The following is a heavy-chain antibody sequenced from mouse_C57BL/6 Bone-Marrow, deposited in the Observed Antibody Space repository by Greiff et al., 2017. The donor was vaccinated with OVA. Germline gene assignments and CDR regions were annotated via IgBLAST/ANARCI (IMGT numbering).Heavy chain of an antibody. CDR2: IYPGDGDT. V-gene: IGHV1-80*01. D-gene: IGHD1-1*01. CDR1: GYAFSSYW. J-gene: IGHJ2*01. CDR3: ARRDYYGSSSFDY. Sequence: QVQLQQSGAELVKPGASVKISCKASGYAFSSYWMNWVKQRPGKGLEWIGQIYPGDGDTNYNGKFKGKATLTADKSSSTAYMQLSSLTSEDSAVYFCARRDYYGSSSFDYWGQGTTLTVSS.